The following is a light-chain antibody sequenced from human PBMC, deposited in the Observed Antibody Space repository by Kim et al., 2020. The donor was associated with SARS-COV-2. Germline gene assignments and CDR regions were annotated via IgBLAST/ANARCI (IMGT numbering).Light chain of an antibody. Sequence: PGERATLACRASQSVSTYLAWYQQQPGQAPRLLIYDASNRATGIPDRFSGSGSGTDFTLTISSLESEDFAVYYCQQRSNWPPALTFGGGTKVDIK. CDR2: DAS. CDR1: QSVSTY. V-gene: IGKV3-11*01. J-gene: IGKJ4*01. CDR3: QQRSNWPPALT.